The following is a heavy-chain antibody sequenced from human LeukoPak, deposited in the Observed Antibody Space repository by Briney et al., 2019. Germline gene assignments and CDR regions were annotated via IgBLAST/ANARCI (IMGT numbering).Heavy chain of an antibody. J-gene: IGHJ4*02. D-gene: IGHD2-8*01. Sequence: GGSLRLSCTASGFTFGDYAMSWVRQAPGKGLEWVGFIRSKAYGGTTEYAASVKGRSTISRDDSKSIAYLQMNSLKTEDTAVYYCTHCTNGVCYTGFDYWGQGTLVTVSS. CDR3: THCTNGVCYTGFDY. CDR2: IRSKAYGGTT. CDR1: GFTFGDYA. V-gene: IGHV3-49*04.